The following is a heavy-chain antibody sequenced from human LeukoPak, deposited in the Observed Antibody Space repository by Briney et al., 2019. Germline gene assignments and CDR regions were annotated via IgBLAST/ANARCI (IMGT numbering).Heavy chain of an antibody. CDR2: INWNGSST. Sequence: GGSLRLSCAASGFTFSSYWMSWVRQAPGKGLEWVSGINWNGSSTGYADSVKGRFTISRDNAKNSLYLQMNSLRAEDTALYYCARGRPPADYWGQGTLVTVSS. CDR3: ARGRPPADY. CDR1: GFTFSSYW. V-gene: IGHV3-20*04. J-gene: IGHJ4*02.